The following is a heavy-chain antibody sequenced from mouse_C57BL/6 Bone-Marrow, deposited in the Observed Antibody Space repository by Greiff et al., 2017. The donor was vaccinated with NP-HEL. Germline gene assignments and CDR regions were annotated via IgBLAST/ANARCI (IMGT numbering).Heavy chain of an antibody. CDR3: AGSSYWYFDV. CDR1: GYTFTSYW. D-gene: IGHD1-1*01. J-gene: IGHJ1*03. Sequence: QVQLQQPGAELVRPGASVKLSCKASGYTFTSYWMHWVKQRPGQGLEWIGGIDPSDSYTNYNQKFKGKATLTVDTSSSTAYMQLSSLTSEDSAVYYCAGSSYWYFDVWGTGTTVTVSS. CDR2: IDPSDSYT. V-gene: IGHV1-59*01.